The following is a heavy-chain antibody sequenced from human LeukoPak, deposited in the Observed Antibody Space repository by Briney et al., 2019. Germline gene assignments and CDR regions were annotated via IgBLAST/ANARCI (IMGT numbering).Heavy chain of an antibody. D-gene: IGHD5-18*01. Sequence: GASVKVSCKASGYTFTGYYMHWVRQAPGQGLEWMGWINPNSGGTNYAQKFQGRVTMTRDTSISTAYMELSRLRSDDTAVYYCARGESEYSYGYPFDYWGQGTLVTVSS. V-gene: IGHV1-2*02. CDR2: INPNSGGT. CDR3: ARGESEYSYGYPFDY. J-gene: IGHJ4*02. CDR1: GYTFTGYY.